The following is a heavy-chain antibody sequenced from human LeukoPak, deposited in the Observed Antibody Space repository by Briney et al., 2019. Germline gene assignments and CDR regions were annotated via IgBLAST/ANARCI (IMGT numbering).Heavy chain of an antibody. CDR1: GFTFGSYS. Sequence: GGSLRLSCAASGFTFGSYSMNWVRQAPGKGLEWVSSISSSSSYIYYADSVKGRFTISRDNAKNSLYLQMNSLRAEDTAVYYCARDSSSYYFDYWGQGTLVTVSS. CDR2: ISSSSSYI. D-gene: IGHD6-6*01. CDR3: ARDSSSYYFDY. V-gene: IGHV3-21*01. J-gene: IGHJ4*02.